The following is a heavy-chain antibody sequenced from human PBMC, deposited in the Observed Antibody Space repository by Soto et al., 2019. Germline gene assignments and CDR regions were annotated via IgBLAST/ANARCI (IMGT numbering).Heavy chain of an antibody. V-gene: IGHV4-34*01. J-gene: IGHJ5*02. CDR3: ANGVTMVRGVIPYNWFDP. Sequence: PSETLSLTFAFYGRSFSGYYLSWIRQPPGKGLEWIGEINHSGSTNYNPSLKSRVTMSVDTSKNQFSLKLSSVTAADTAVYYCANGVTMVRGVIPYNWFDPWGQGTLVTVSS. D-gene: IGHD3-10*01. CDR1: GRSFSGYY. CDR2: INHSGST.